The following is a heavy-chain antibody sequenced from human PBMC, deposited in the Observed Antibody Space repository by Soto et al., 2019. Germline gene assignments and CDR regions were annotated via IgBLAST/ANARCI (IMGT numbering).Heavy chain of an antibody. J-gene: IGHJ5*02. V-gene: IGHV4-34*01. CDR2: INHSGST. CDR1: GGSFSGYY. Sequence: QVQLQQWGAGLLKPSETLSLTCAVYGGSFSGYYWSWIRQPPGKGLEWIGEINHSGSTNYNPSLKSRVTISVDTSKNQFSLKLSSVTAADTAVYYCARESIVVVPAAIIPNWFAPWGQGTMVTVSS. CDR3: ARESIVVVPAAIIPNWFAP. D-gene: IGHD2-2*02.